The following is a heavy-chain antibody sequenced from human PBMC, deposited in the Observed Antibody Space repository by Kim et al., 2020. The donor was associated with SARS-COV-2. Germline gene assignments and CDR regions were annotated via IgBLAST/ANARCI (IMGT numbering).Heavy chain of an antibody. CDR3: AKRAVTDNFDS. CDR2: T. V-gene: IGHV4-30-2*04. D-gene: IGHD6-19*01. Sequence: TYHNPTLRNRVTVTRDTSKNQFSLKMSPVTAADTAVYYCAKRAVTDNFDSWGQGTLVTVSS. J-gene: IGHJ4*02.